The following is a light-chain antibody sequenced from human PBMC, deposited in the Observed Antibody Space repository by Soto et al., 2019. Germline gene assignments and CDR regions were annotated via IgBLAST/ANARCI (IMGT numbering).Light chain of an antibody. V-gene: IGKV1-39*01. CDR1: QSMSRF. CDR2: AAS. J-gene: IGKJ1*01. CDR3: QQTYITPPWT. Sequence: DIQMTQSPSSLSASVGDRVTITCRASQSMSRFLNWYQQKSGKPPQLLIYAASSLQSGVPSRFIGSGSGTDFTLTISSLQPEDFATYYCQQTYITPPWTFGQGSKVEIK.